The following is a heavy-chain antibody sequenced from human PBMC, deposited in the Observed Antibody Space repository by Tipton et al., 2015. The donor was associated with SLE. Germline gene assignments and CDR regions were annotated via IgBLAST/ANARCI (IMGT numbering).Heavy chain of an antibody. V-gene: IGHV4-34*01. J-gene: IGHJ4*02. Sequence: LRLSCAVYGGSFSGYYWSWIRQPPGKGLEWIGEINHSGSTNYNPSLKSRVTISVDTSKNQFSLKLSSVTAADTAVYYCARVPRTGYSSSWFDYWGQGTLVTVSS. CDR1: GGSFSGYY. D-gene: IGHD6-13*01. CDR2: INHSGST. CDR3: ARVPRTGYSSSWFDY.